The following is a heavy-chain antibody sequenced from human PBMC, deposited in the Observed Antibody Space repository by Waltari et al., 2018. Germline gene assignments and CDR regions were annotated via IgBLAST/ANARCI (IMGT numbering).Heavy chain of an antibody. CDR3: ARHVLGPYYNTILPPNY. CDR2: IYYIGST. CDR1: GGSISSSSYY. V-gene: IGHV4-39*01. D-gene: IGHD3-22*01. J-gene: IGHJ4*03. Sequence: QLQLQESGPGLVKPSETLSRTCTVSGGSISSSSYYWGWIRQPPGQGLEWVGSIYYIGSTYYNPSLNSRVTISVDTSKNQFSLKLSSLTAADTAVYFCARHVLGPYYNTILPPNYWGQGTLVTVSS.